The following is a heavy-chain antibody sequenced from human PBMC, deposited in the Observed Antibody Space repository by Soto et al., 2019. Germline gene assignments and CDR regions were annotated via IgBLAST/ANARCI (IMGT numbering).Heavy chain of an antibody. J-gene: IGHJ4*02. V-gene: IGHV3-23*01. CDR3: AKDGYSSSWYYFDY. CDR2: ISGSGGST. CDR1: GFTFSSYA. Sequence: GGSLRLSCAASGFTFSSYAMSWVRQAPGRGLEWVSAISGSGGSTYYADSVKGRFTISRDNSKNTLYLQMNSLRAEDTAVYYCAKDGYSSSWYYFDYWGQGTLVTVSS. D-gene: IGHD6-13*01.